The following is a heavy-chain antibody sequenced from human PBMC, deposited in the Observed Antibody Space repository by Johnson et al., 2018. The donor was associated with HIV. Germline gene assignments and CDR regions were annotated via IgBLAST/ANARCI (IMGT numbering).Heavy chain of an antibody. CDR2: ISSSGSTI. CDR3: ARASYYYGSADI. V-gene: IGHV3-11*04. D-gene: IGHD3-10*01. CDR1: GFSFSDYY. J-gene: IGHJ3*02. Sequence: QMLLVESGGGLVKPGGSLRLSCAASGFSFSDYYMSWIRQAPGKWLEWVSYISSSGSTIYYADSVKGRFTISRDNAKKSLFLQMNSLRAEDTAVYYCARASYYYGSADIWGQGTMVTVSS.